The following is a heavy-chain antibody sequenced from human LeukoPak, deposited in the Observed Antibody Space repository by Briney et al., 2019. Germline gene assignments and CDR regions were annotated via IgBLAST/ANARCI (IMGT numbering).Heavy chain of an antibody. J-gene: IGHJ4*02. Sequence: ASVKVSCKASGYTFTSYYMHWVRQAPGQGLEWMGIINPSGGSTSYAQKFQGRDTMTRDTSTSTVYMELSSLRSEDTAVYYCARGSCSGGSCYSATPFDYWGQGTLVTVSS. D-gene: IGHD2-15*01. V-gene: IGHV1-46*03. CDR1: GYTFTSYY. CDR2: INPSGGST. CDR3: ARGSCSGGSCYSATPFDY.